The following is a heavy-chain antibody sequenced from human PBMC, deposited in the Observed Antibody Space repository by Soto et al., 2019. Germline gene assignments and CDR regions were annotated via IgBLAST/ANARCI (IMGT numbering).Heavy chain of an antibody. CDR2: IIPIFGTA. CDR3: ARSAIVGATRNGGYYYYGMDV. Sequence: QVQLVQSGAEVKKPGSSVKVSCKASGGTFSSYAISWVRQAPGQGLEWMGGIIPIFGTANYAQKFQGRVTITADESTSTAYMELSSLRSDDTAVYYCARSAIVGATRNGGYYYYGMDVWGQGTTVTVSS. D-gene: IGHD1-26*01. J-gene: IGHJ6*02. CDR1: GGTFSSYA. V-gene: IGHV1-69*19.